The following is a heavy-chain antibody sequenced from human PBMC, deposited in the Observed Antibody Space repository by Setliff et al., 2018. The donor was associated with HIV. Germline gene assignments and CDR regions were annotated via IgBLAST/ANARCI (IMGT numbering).Heavy chain of an antibody. Sequence: ASLKVSCKASGYTFTSYGISWVRQAPGQGLEWMGWINTYTGNPTYAQDFTGRFVFSLDTSVSTAYLQISSLKAEDIAEYYCARDGYYYDSSGHLAYYFDYWGQGTLVTVSS. CDR2: INTYTGNP. CDR1: GYTFTSYG. V-gene: IGHV7-4-1*02. D-gene: IGHD3-22*01. J-gene: IGHJ4*02. CDR3: ARDGYYYDSSGHLAYYFDY.